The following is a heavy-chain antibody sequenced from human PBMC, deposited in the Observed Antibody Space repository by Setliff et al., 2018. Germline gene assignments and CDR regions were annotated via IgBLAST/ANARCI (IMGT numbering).Heavy chain of an antibody. CDR3: ARQAIFGSDAFDI. CDR1: GYSFTNYW. J-gene: IGHJ3*02. CDR2: IYPGDSDT. V-gene: IGHV5-51*01. D-gene: IGHD3-3*01. Sequence: PGESLTISCKGSGYSFTNYWIGWVRQVPGKGLEWMGIIYPGDSDTRYSPSFQGQVTISADKSISTAYLQWSSLKASDTAMYYCARQAIFGSDAFDIWGKGTMVTVSS.